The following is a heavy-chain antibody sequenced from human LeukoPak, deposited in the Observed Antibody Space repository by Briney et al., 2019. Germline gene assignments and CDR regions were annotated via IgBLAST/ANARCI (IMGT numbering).Heavy chain of an antibody. J-gene: IGHJ4*02. CDR2: ISGSGGST. V-gene: IGHV3-23*01. CDR3: AKGDSSGYYYRPFDY. D-gene: IGHD3-22*01. CDR1: GFTFSSYA. Sequence: TGGSLRLSCAASGFTFSSYAMSWVRQAPGKELEWVSAISGSGGSTYYADSVKGRFTISRDNSKNTLYLQMNSLRAEDTAVYYCAKGDSSGYYYRPFDYWGQGTLVTVSS.